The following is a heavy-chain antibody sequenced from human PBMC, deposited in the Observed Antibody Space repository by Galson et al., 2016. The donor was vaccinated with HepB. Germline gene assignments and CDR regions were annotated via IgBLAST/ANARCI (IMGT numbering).Heavy chain of an antibody. CDR1: GLTVSDNY. J-gene: IGHJ4*02. CDR2: IYSGGST. CDR3: AREDRYSSGSLDY. D-gene: IGHD3-22*01. Sequence: SLRLSCAASGLTVSDNYMSWVRQPPGKGLEWVSVIYSGGSTHYADSVKGRFTISRDNSKNTLYLQMNNLRDEDTAVYYCAREDRYSSGSLDYWGQGTLVTVSS. V-gene: IGHV3-53*01.